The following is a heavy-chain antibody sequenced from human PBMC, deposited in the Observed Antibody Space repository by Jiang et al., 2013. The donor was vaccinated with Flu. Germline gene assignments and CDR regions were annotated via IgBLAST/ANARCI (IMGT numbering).Heavy chain of an antibody. D-gene: IGHD2-8*01. CDR2: LYLDGTT. J-gene: IGHJ4*02. CDR1: DFSVSHNY. Sequence: QLVESGGGLIQPGGSLRLSCAASDFSVSHNYMNWLRQAPGKGLEWVAILYLDGTTFYADSVKGRFTISRDTSQSIVYLQMNSLRAEETALYYCSGGFGPNEAVYWGQGTLVTVSS. CDR3: SGGFGPNEAVY. V-gene: IGHV3-53*01.